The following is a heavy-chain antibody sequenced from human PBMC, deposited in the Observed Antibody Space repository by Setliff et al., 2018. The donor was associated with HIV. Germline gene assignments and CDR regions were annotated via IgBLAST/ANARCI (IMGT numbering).Heavy chain of an antibody. V-gene: IGHV4-39*07. Sequence: SSETLSLTCTVSGGSISSSSYYWGWIRQPPGKGLEWIGSIYYSGSTYYNPSLRSRVTISVDTSKNQFSLKLSSVTAADTAVYYCARVGDQYYYDSSGYCTAELFDYWGQGTLVTVSS. J-gene: IGHJ4*02. D-gene: IGHD3-22*01. CDR2: IYYSGST. CDR3: ARVGDQYYYDSSGYCTAELFDY. CDR1: GGSISSSSYY.